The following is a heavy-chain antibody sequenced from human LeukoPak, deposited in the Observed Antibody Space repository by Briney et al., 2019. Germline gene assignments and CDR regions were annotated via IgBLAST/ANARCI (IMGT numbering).Heavy chain of an antibody. J-gene: IGHJ4*02. CDR2: ISGCRCCT. CDR1: GFTFSSYA. Sequence: GGSLRLSCAASGFTFSSYAMSWVRQAPGKGLEWVSAISGCRCCTYYADSVKGRFTISRDNSKNPLYLQMNSLRAEDTAVYYCAKGSSGSYGYWGQGTLVTVSS. CDR3: AKGSSGSYGY. V-gene: IGHV3-23*01. D-gene: IGHD3-10*01.